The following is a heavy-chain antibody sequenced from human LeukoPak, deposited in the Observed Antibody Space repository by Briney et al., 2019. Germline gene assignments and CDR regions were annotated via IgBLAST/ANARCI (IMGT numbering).Heavy chain of an antibody. J-gene: IGHJ4*02. CDR2: ISGAGGGT. D-gene: IGHD5-12*01. CDR3: ANLVYSNTY. V-gene: IGHV3-23*01. CDR1: GITFGSYA. Sequence: PGGSLRLSCVASGITFGSYAMSWVRQAPGKGLEWVSSISGAGGGTFYADSVEGRFTISRDNSKNTLYLQMSSLRGEDTAIYYCANLVYSNTYWGQGTLVTVSS.